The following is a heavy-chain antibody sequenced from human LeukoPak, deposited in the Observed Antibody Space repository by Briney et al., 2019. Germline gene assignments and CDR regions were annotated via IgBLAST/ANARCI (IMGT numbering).Heavy chain of an antibody. CDR3: ARAAYDFWSGYPEGFDY. CDR1: GFTFSSYW. D-gene: IGHD3-3*01. V-gene: IGHV3-7*01. CDR2: IKQDGSEK. J-gene: IGHJ4*02. Sequence: GGSLRLSCAASGFTFSSYWMSWVRQAPGKGLEWVANIKQDGSEKYYVDSVKGRFTISRDNAKDSLYLQMNSLRAEDTAVYYCARAAYDFWSGYPEGFDYWGQGTLVTVSS.